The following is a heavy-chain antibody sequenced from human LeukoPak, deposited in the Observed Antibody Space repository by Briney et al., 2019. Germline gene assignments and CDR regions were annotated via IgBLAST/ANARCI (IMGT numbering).Heavy chain of an antibody. J-gene: IGHJ4*02. CDR2: IWYDGSNK. CDR1: GFKFSNHG. CDR3: TRDREARFFDY. V-gene: IGHV3-33*01. D-gene: IGHD1-26*01. Sequence: GESLKISCAASGFKFSNHGMHWVRQAPGKGLEWVAVIWYDGSNKYYADSVKGRFTISRDNSRNMVYLQMDSLRAEDTAVYYCTRDREARFFDYWGQGTRVTVSS.